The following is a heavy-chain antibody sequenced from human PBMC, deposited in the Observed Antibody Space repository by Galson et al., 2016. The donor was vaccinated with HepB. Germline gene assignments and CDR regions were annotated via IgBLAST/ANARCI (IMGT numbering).Heavy chain of an antibody. J-gene: IGHJ4*02. CDR1: GFSFSDYA. V-gene: IGHV3-23*01. Sequence: SLRLSCAVSGFSFSDYAMSWVRQAPGKGLEWVSTIAGGSGSPNYADSVEGRFTISRDNAKNSLYLQMNSLRDEDTAVYYCVKGAGTIDYWGQGTLVTVSS. CDR2: IAGGSGSP. D-gene: IGHD6-19*01. CDR3: VKGAGTIDY.